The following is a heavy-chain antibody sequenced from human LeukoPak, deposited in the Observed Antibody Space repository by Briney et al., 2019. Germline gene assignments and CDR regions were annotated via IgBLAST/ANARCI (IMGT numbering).Heavy chain of an antibody. Sequence: PGGSLRLSCAASGFTFSSYWMSWVRQAPGKGLEWVANIKQDGSEKYYVDSVKGRFTISRDNAKNSLYLQMNSLRAEDTAVYYCARHVERYCGGGSCYSGWFDPWGQGTLVTVSS. CDR2: IKQDGSEK. CDR3: ARHVERYCGGGSCYSGWFDP. V-gene: IGHV3-7*01. D-gene: IGHD2-15*01. CDR1: GFTFSSYW. J-gene: IGHJ5*02.